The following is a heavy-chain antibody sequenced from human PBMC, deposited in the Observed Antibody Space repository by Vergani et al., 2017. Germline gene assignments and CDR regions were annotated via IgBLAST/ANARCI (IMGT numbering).Heavy chain of an antibody. CDR1: GGTFSSYA. CDR3: ARDTSTVVTMSYYYYGMDV. V-gene: IGHV1-69*18. Sequence: QVQLVQSGAEVKKPGSSVKVSCKASGGTFSSYAISWVRQAPGQGLEWMGRIIPIFGTANYAQKFQGRVTITADESTSTAYRELSSLRSEDTAVYYCARDTSTVVTMSYYYYGMDVWGQGTTVTVSS. D-gene: IGHD4-23*01. CDR2: IIPIFGTA. J-gene: IGHJ6*02.